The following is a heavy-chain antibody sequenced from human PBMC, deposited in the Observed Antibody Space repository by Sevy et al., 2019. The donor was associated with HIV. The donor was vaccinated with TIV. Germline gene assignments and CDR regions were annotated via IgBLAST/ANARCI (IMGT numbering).Heavy chain of an antibody. CDR3: ARNTGFAYGDNWFDP. D-gene: IGHD5-12*01. V-gene: IGHV3-20*04. CDR1: GFTFENYG. J-gene: IGHJ5*02. CDR2: INWNGGTK. Sequence: GGSLRLSCAVSGFTFENYGMSWVRQAPGKGLEWVTVINWNGGTKNYVDSVKGRFNISRDNAKNSLNLQMESLRVEDTAVYYCARNTGFAYGDNWFDPWGQGTLVTVSS.